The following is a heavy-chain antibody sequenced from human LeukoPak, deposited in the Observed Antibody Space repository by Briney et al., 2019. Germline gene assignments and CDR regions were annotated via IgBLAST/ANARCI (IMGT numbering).Heavy chain of an antibody. Sequence: GGSLRLSCTASGFIFSSFWMAWVRQATGKGLEWVANIKPDGSLQFYGDSVKGRFTISRDNAKNSLYLQMNNLRAEDTALYYCATSYDSSGCDWGQGTLVTVSS. CDR3: ATSYDSSGCD. V-gene: IGHV3-7*01. J-gene: IGHJ4*02. CDR2: IKPDGSLQ. D-gene: IGHD3-22*01. CDR1: GFIFSSFW.